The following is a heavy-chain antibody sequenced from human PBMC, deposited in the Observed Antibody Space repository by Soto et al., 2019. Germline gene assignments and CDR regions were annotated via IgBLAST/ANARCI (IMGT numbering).Heavy chain of an antibody. V-gene: IGHV3-53*04. Sequence: EVQLVESGGGLVQPGGSLRLSCAASGFTVSNNYMSWVRQAPGKGLEWVSVIYSGGGTSYADSVKGRFTMSRHISKNTLYLQMNSLRVEDTAVYYCASRSGSYCSSTSCPNLFDYWGQGNLVTVSS. CDR3: ASRSGSYCSSTSCPNLFDY. J-gene: IGHJ4*02. CDR1: GFTVSNNY. CDR2: IYSGGGT. D-gene: IGHD2-2*01.